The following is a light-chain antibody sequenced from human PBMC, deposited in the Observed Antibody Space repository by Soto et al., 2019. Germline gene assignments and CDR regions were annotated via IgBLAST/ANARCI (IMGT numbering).Light chain of an antibody. J-gene: IGKJ5*01. V-gene: IGKV3-11*01. CDR1: QSVSSY. CDR2: DAS. Sequence: EIVLTQSPATLSLSPGERDTLSCRASQSVSSYLAWYQQKPGQAPRLLIYDASNRATGIPARFSGSGSGTDFTLTFSSLEPEDFAVYYCQQRSNWPITFGQGTRLEIK. CDR3: QQRSNWPIT.